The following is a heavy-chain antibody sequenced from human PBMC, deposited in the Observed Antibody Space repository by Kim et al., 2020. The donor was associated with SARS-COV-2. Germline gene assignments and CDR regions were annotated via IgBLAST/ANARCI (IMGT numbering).Heavy chain of an antibody. CDR3: ARDGGYVGDTGGYYFDY. D-gene: IGHD1-26*01. V-gene: IGHV3-33*05. CDR1: GFTFSSYG. J-gene: IGHJ4*02. Sequence: GGSLRLSCAASGFTFSSYGMHWVRQAPGKGLEWVAVISYDGSNKYYADSVKGRFTISRDNSKNTLYLQMNSLRAEDTAVYYCARDGGYVGDTGGYYFDYWGQGTPVTVSS. CDR2: ISYDGSNK.